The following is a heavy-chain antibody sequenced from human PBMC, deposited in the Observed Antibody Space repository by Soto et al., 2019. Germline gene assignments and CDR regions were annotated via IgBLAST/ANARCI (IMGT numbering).Heavy chain of an antibody. CDR2: SYYSGST. Sequence: QLQLQESGPGLVKPSETLSLTCTVSGGSISSSSYYWGWIRQPPGKGLEWIGRSYYSGSTYYNPSLKSRVTISVDTSNNQFSLKLTSVTAADTAVYYCATTYFFGSGSGYLGQGTLVTVSA. J-gene: IGHJ4*02. CDR3: ATTYFFGSGSGY. D-gene: IGHD3-10*01. CDR1: GGSISSSSYY. V-gene: IGHV4-39*01.